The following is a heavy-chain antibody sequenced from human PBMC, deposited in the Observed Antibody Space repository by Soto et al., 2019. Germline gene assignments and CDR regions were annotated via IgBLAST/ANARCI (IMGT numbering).Heavy chain of an antibody. J-gene: IGHJ6*02. Sequence: ETLSLTCTVSGGSISSYYWSWIRQPAGKGLEWIGRIYTSGSTNYNPSLKSRVTMSVDTSKNQFSLKLSSVTAADTAVYYCARDESGWYTDYYYGMDVWGQGTLVTVSS. CDR1: GGSISSYY. CDR3: ARDESGWYTDYYYGMDV. D-gene: IGHD6-19*01. V-gene: IGHV4-4*07. CDR2: IYTSGST.